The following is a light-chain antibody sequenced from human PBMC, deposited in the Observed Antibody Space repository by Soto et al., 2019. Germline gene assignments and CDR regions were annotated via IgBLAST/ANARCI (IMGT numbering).Light chain of an antibody. CDR2: GAS. J-gene: IGKJ1*01. CDR1: QTINNN. V-gene: IGKV3-15*01. Sequence: DIVMTQSPATLSMSPGERATLSCRASQTINNNLAWNQQKPGQAPRLLIYGASTRATGIPDRFSGSGSGTEVTLTIRSLQSEDFAVYYCQQNDKWPWTFGQGTKVEIK. CDR3: QQNDKWPWT.